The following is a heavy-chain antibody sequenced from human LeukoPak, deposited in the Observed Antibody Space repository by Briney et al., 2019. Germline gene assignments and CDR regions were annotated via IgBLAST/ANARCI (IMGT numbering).Heavy chain of an antibody. Sequence: GGSLRLSCAASGFTFSSYGMHWVRQAPGKGLEWVAVIWYDGSNKYYADSVKGRFTISRDNSKNTLYLQMNSLRAEDTAVYYCAAVSIAVAGTAADYWGQGTLVTVSS. CDR1: GFTFSSYG. CDR2: IWYDGSNK. CDR3: AAVSIAVAGTAADY. D-gene: IGHD6-19*01. V-gene: IGHV3-33*08. J-gene: IGHJ4*02.